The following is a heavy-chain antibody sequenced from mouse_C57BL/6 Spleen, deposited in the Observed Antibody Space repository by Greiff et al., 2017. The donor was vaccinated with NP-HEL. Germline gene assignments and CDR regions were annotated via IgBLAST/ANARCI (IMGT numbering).Heavy chain of an antibody. J-gene: IGHJ4*01. CDR3: ARKGGYYTLVYAMDY. D-gene: IGHD2-3*01. V-gene: IGHV1-50*01. CDR1: GYTFTSYW. Sequence: QVQLQQPGAELVKPGASVKLSCKASGYTFTSYWMQWVKQRPGQGLEWIGEIDPSDSYTNYNQKFKGKATLTVDTSSSTAYMQLSSLTSKDSAVYYYARKGGYYTLVYAMDYWGQGTSVTVSS. CDR2: IDPSDSYT.